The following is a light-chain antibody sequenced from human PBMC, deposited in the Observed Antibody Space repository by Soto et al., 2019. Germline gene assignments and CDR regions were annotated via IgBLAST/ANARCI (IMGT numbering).Light chain of an antibody. CDR2: DAS. CDR1: QDISNY. Sequence: DIQMTQSPSSLSASVGDRVTITCQASQDISNYLNWYQQKPGKAPKLLIYDASNLETGVPSRFSGSGSGTDFTFTISSLQPEDIATYYCQQYDNLYSDFGPGTKVDIK. J-gene: IGKJ3*01. V-gene: IGKV1-33*01. CDR3: QQYDNLYSD.